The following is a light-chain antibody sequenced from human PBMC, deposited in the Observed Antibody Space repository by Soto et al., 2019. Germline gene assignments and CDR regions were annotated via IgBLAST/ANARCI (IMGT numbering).Light chain of an antibody. V-gene: IGKV1-39*01. CDR3: QHSYTAPLT. Sequence: DIQMTQSPSSLSASVGGRVTITCRSSQSIITYLNWYQQKPGRAPKLLIYGTSTLQSGVPSRFSGSGSGTDFTLTISSLQPEDFGIYYCQHSYTAPLTFGGGTKVDIK. CDR1: QSIITY. J-gene: IGKJ4*01. CDR2: GTS.